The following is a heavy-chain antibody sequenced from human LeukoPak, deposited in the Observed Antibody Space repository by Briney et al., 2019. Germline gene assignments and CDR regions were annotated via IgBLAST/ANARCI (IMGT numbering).Heavy chain of an antibody. CDR2: ISGSGGST. J-gene: IGHJ4*02. CDR1: GFTFSSYA. V-gene: IGHV3-23*01. Sequence: GGSLRLSCAASGFTFSSYAMSWVRQAPGKGLEWVSAISGSGGSTYYADSVKGRFTISRDNSKNTLYLQMNSLRAEDTAVYYCARDLSSGWYRTHDYWGQGTLVTVSS. D-gene: IGHD6-19*01. CDR3: ARDLSSGWYRTHDY.